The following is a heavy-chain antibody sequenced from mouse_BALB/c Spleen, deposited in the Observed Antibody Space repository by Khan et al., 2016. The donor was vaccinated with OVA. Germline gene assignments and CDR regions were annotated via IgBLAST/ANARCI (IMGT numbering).Heavy chain of an antibody. J-gene: IGHJ3*01. Sequence: QVQLKQSGAELAKPGASVKMSCKASGYTFTTYWMHWVKQRPGQGLEWIGYIDPSTGYTDYNNKFKDKVSLTTDKSSSTAYMQLSSLTSEDSTDYYCTRRGLYGIFAYWGHGTLVTVSA. CDR1: GYTFTTYW. CDR2: IDPSTGYT. D-gene: IGHD2-1*01. V-gene: IGHV1-7*01. CDR3: TRRGLYGIFAY.